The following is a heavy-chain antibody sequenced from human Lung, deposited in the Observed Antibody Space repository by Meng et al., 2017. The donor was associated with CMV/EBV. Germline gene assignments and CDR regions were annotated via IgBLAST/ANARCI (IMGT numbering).Heavy chain of an antibody. J-gene: IGHJ6*02. CDR3: ARNSPAAPHYYYYGMDV. Sequence: ASVKVSCKASGYTFTSYGISWVRQAPGQGLEWMGWISAYNGNTNYAQKLQGRVTMTTDTSTSTAYMELRSLRSDDTAVYYCARNSPAAPHYYYYGMDVWGQGTTVTVSS. V-gene: IGHV1-18*01. CDR1: GYTFTSYG. CDR2: ISAYNGNT. D-gene: IGHD2-2*01.